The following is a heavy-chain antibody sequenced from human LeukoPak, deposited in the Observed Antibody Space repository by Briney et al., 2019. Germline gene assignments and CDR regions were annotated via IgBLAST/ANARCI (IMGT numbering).Heavy chain of an antibody. Sequence: ASVKVSCKASGYTFTSYGISWVRQAPGQGLEWMGWISAYNGNTNYAQKLQGRVTMTTDTSTSTAYMELRSLRSDDTAVYYCARDVGYSSSWYVSPLGYWGQGTLVTVSS. J-gene: IGHJ4*02. CDR1: GYTFTSYG. D-gene: IGHD6-13*01. CDR3: ARDVGYSSSWYVSPLGY. CDR2: ISAYNGNT. V-gene: IGHV1-18*01.